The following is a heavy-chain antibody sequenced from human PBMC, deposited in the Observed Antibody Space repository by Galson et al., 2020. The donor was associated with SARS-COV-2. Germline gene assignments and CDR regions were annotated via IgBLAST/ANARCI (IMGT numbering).Heavy chain of an antibody. CDR3: AKAYYYDSIGYDTYYDGMDG. Sequence: TGGSLRLSCAASGFTHSSSGMHWVRQAPGKGLEWVEGISYDGSNKNYEDPVKGRFTNTRDNSKNTLYLQMNSLRAEDTAVYYCAKAYYYDSIGYDTYYDGMDGGGQGTTVTFSS. J-gene: IGHJ6*02. CDR2: ISYDGSNK. V-gene: IGHV3-30*18. CDR1: GFTHSSSG. D-gene: IGHD3-22*01.